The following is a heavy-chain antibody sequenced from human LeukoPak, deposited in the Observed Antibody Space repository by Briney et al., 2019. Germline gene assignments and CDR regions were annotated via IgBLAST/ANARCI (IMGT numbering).Heavy chain of an antibody. CDR1: GFTFSSYS. Sequence: GGSLRLSCAASGFTFSSYSMSWVRQAPGKGLEWVSYISSSSSTIYYADSVKGRFTISRDNAKNSLFLQMNSLRVEDTAVYYCATWTGITPYWGQGTLVTVSS. CDR2: ISSSSSTI. V-gene: IGHV3-48*04. CDR3: ATWTGITPY. D-gene: IGHD1-20*01. J-gene: IGHJ4*02.